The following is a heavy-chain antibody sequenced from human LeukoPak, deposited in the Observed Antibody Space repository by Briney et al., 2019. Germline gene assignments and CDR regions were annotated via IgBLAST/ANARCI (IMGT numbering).Heavy chain of an antibody. CDR2: INPSGGST. CDR3: ARGGTTVVTYYYYYYMDV. J-gene: IGHJ6*03. V-gene: IGHV1-46*01. D-gene: IGHD4-23*01. CDR1: GYTFTSYY. Sequence: GASVKVSCKASGYTFTSYYMHWVRQAPGQGLEWMGIINPSGGSTSYAQKFQGRVTMTRDTSISTAYMELSRLRSDDTAVYYCARGGTTVVTYYYYYYMDVWGKGTTVTVSS.